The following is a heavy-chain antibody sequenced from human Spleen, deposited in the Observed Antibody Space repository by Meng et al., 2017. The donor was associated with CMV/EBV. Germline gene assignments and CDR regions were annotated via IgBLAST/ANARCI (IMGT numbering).Heavy chain of an antibody. V-gene: IGHV3-74*01. Sequence: GESLKISCAASGFTFSSYWMHWVRQAPGKGLVWVSRINSDGSSTSYADSVKGRFTISRDNAKNSLYLQMNSLRAEDTAVYYCARGQREDYSKHLFGYWGQGSLVTVSS. CDR1: GFTFSSYW. D-gene: IGHD4-11*01. CDR2: INSDGSST. J-gene: IGHJ4*02. CDR3: ARGQREDYSKHLFGY.